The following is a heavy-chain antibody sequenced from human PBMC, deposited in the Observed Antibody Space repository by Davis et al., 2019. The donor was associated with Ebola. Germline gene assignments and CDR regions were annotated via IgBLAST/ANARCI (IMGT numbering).Heavy chain of an antibody. Sequence: GGSLRPSCAASGFTFSSYAMSWVRQAPGKGLEWVSAISGSGGSTYYADSVKGRFTISRDNSKNTLYLQMNSLRAEDTAVYYCANLDYGDNSGFDYWGQGTLVTASS. D-gene: IGHD4-23*01. CDR3: ANLDYGDNSGFDY. CDR2: ISGSGGST. J-gene: IGHJ4*02. V-gene: IGHV3-23*01. CDR1: GFTFSSYA.